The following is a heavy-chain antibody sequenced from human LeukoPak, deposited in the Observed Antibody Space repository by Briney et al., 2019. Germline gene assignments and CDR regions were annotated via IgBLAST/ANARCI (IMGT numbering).Heavy chain of an antibody. J-gene: IGHJ4*02. CDR3: AKTPPTMVGEGITYFDY. CDR2: ISASGGAT. V-gene: IGHV3-23*01. D-gene: IGHD3-22*01. Sequence: GGSLRLSCAASRFTFDNYAMGWVCQAPGKGLEWVSGISASGGATYYADSVKGRFTISRDNSKNTLYLQMNSLRAEDTAVYYCAKTPPTMVGEGITYFDYWGQGTLVAVSS. CDR1: RFTFDNYA.